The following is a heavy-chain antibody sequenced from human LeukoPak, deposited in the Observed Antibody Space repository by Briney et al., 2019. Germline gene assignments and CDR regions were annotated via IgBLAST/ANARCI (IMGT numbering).Heavy chain of an antibody. Sequence: GGSLRLSCAPSGFTFSSYTMTWARQAPGKGLEWVSGITSGGSKYYADSVKGRFTISRDNSKNSLYLQMNSLRAEDTAVYYCAKLPDSSGYHYFDYWGQGTLVTVSS. CDR2: ITSGGSK. D-gene: IGHD3-22*01. J-gene: IGHJ4*02. CDR1: GFTFSSYT. CDR3: AKLPDSSGYHYFDY. V-gene: IGHV3-23*01.